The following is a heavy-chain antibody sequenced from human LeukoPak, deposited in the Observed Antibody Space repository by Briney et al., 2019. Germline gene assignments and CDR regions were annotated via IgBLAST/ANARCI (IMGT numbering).Heavy chain of an antibody. CDR3: ARDGPYYDIIHYYMDV. Sequence: PGRSLRLSCAASGFTFSSYGMHWVRQAPGKGLEWVAVIWYDGSNKYYADSVKGRFTISRDNSKNTLYLQMNSLRAEDTAVYYCARDGPYYDIIHYYMDVWGKGTTVTVSS. CDR2: IWYDGSNK. J-gene: IGHJ6*03. D-gene: IGHD3-16*01. CDR1: GFTFSSYG. V-gene: IGHV3-33*01.